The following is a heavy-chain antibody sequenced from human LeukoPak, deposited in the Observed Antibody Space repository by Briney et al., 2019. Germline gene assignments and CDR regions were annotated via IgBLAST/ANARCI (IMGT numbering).Heavy chain of an antibody. CDR3: ARRTVGATANFDF. J-gene: IGHJ4*02. V-gene: IGHV4-39*01. CDR1: GGSIGSSTYY. Sequence: SETLSLTCTVSGGSIGSSTYYWGWIRQPPGKRLERIESIYYSGSTNYNPSLKSRVTISVDTSKNQFSLKVSSVTAADTAVYYCARRTVGATANFDFWGQGTLVTVSS. CDR2: IYYSGST. D-gene: IGHD1-26*01.